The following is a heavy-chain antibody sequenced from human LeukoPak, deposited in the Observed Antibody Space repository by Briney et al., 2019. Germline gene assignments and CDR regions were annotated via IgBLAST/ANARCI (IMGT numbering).Heavy chain of an antibody. CDR2: ISSNGGST. CDR1: GFTFSNYA. J-gene: IGHJ2*01. CDR3: ASSPPTGTTWYFDL. D-gene: IGHD1-7*01. V-gene: IGHV3-64*01. Sequence: GGSLRLSCAASGFTFSNYAMHWVRQAPGQGLEYVSAISSNGGSTNYANSVKGRFTISRDNSKNTLYLQMGSLRIEDMAVYYCASSPPTGTTWYFDLWGRGTLVTVSS.